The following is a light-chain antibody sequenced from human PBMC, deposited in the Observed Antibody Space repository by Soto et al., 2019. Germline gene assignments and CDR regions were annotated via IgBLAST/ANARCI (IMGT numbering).Light chain of an antibody. CDR2: SNN. CDR3: AAWDDSLSGHVV. J-gene: IGLJ2*01. V-gene: IGLV1-47*02. Sequence: QSALTQPPSVSGSPGQSVTISCTGTSTDFVSYNRVSWYQQPPGTAPKLLIYSNNQRPSGVPDRFSGSKFGSSASLAISGLRSEDEAAYYCAAWDDSLSGHVVFGGGTKLTVL. CDR1: STDFVSYNR.